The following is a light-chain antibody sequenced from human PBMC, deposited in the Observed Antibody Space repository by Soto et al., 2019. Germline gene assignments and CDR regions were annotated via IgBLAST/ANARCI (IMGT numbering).Light chain of an antibody. Sequence: QSVLTRPPSASGTPGQRVTISCSGSSSNIGSNYVYWYQQLPGTAPKLLIYRNNQRPSGVPDRFSGSKSGTSASLAISGLRSEDEADYYCAAWDDSLSAHVVFGGGTKLTVL. CDR3: AAWDDSLSAHVV. CDR1: SSNIGSNY. CDR2: RNN. J-gene: IGLJ2*01. V-gene: IGLV1-47*01.